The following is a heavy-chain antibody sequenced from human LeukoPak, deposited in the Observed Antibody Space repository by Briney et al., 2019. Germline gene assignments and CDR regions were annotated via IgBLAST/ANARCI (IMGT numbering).Heavy chain of an antibody. CDR1: GFTFSSYS. Sequence: PGGSLRLSCAASGFTFSSYSMNWVRQAPGKGLEWVANIKQDGSEKYYVDSVKGRFTISRDNAKNSLYLQMNSLRAEDTAVYYCARAGTRYRAFDIWGQGTMVPVSS. CDR3: ARAGTRYRAFDI. D-gene: IGHD3-16*02. V-gene: IGHV3-7*03. CDR2: IKQDGSEK. J-gene: IGHJ3*02.